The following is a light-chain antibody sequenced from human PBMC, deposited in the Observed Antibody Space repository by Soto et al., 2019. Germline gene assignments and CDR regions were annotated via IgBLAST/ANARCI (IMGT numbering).Light chain of an antibody. V-gene: IGLV2-8*01. Sequence: QSALTRPPSASGSPGQSVTISCTGTSSDVGGYNYVSWYQQHPGKAPKLMIYEFSKRPSGVPDRFSGSKSGNTASLTVSGLLAEDEADYYCISYAGSNILLFGGGTKLTVL. CDR1: SSDVGGYNY. J-gene: IGLJ2*01. CDR3: ISYAGSNILL. CDR2: EFS.